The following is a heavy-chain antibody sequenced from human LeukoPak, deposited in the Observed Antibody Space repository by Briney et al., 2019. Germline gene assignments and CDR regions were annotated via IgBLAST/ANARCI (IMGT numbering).Heavy chain of an antibody. D-gene: IGHD2-2*01. CDR3: ARGPHDRYCSSTSCYLIDY. CDR1: GGSFSGYY. Sequence: NSSETLSLTCAVYGGSFSGYYWSWIRQPPGKGLEWIGEINHSGSTNYNPSLKSRVTISVDTSKNQFSLKLSSVTAADTAVYYCARGPHDRYCSSTSCYLIDYWGQGTLVTVSS. V-gene: IGHV4-34*01. J-gene: IGHJ4*02. CDR2: INHSGST.